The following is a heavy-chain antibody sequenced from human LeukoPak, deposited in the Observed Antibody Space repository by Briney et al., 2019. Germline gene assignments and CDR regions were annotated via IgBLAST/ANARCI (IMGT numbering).Heavy chain of an antibody. J-gene: IGHJ6*02. CDR2: ISSSSSYI. CDR3: ARDSFPRSGYLKYYYYGMDV. Sequence: GGSLRLSCAASGFTFSSYNMNWVRQAPGKGLEWVSAISSSSSYIYYADSVKGRFTISRDNAKNSLYLQMNSLRAEDTAVYYCARDSFPRSGYLKYYYYGMDVWGQGTTVTVSS. D-gene: IGHD3-22*01. CDR1: GFTFSSYN. V-gene: IGHV3-21*04.